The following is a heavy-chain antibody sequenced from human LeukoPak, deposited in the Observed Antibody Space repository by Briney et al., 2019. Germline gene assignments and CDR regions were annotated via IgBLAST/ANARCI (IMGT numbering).Heavy chain of an antibody. CDR2: INHSGST. Sequence: SETLSLTCAVYGGSFSGYYWSWIRQPPGKGLEWIGEINHSGSTNYNPSLKSRVTISVDTSKNQFSLKLSSVTAADTAVYYCARANPGADIDYWGQGTPVTVSS. CDR3: ARANPGADIDY. J-gene: IGHJ4*02. D-gene: IGHD1-26*01. CDR1: GGSFSGYY. V-gene: IGHV4-34*01.